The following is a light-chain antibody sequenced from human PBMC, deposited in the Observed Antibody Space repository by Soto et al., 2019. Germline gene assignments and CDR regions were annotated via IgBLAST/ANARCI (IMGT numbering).Light chain of an antibody. CDR2: EVS. CDR1: TSDVGGYNY. V-gene: IGLV2-8*01. CDR3: SSYAGSNNQV. J-gene: IGLJ1*01. Sequence: QSVLTQPPSRSGSLGRQFTISCPGPTSDVGGYNYVSWYQQHPGRAPKLMIYEVSKRPSGVPDRFSGSKSGNTASLTVSGLQTEDEADYYCSSYAGSNNQVFGTGTKVTVL.